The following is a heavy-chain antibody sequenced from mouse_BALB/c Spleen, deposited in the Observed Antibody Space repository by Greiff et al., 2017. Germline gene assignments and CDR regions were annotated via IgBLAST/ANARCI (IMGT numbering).Heavy chain of an antibody. Sequence: VKLMESGPGLVAPSQSLSITCTVSGFSLTGYGVNWVRQPPGKGLEWLGMIWDDGSTDYNSALNYRLSISKDNSKSQVFLKMNSLQTDDTARYDCARGDGYYYYAMDYWGQGTSVTVSS. D-gene: IGHD2-3*01. J-gene: IGHJ4*01. CDR2: IWDDGST. V-gene: IGHV2-6-7*01. CDR1: GFSLTGYG. CDR3: ARGDGYYYYAMDY.